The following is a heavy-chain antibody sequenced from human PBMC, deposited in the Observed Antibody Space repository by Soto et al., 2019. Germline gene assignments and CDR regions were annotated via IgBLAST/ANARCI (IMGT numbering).Heavy chain of an antibody. CDR2: IYYSGST. CDR1: GGSISRSSYY. V-gene: IGHV4-39*01. J-gene: IGHJ4*02. CDR3: ARHCLATINDYFDY. D-gene: IGHD5-12*01. Sequence: SETLSLTCTVSGGSISRSSYYWGWIRQPPGKGLEWIGSIYYSGSTYYNPSLKSRVTISVGTSKNQFSLKLSSVTAADTAVYYCARHCLATINDYFDYWGQGTLVTVSA.